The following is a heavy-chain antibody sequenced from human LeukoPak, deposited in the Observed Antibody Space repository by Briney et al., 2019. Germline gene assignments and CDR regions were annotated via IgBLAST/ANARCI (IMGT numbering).Heavy chain of an antibody. D-gene: IGHD5-12*01. V-gene: IGHV4-34*01. CDR2: IHHSGST. CDR1: GRSFSGYY. Sequence: ASETLSLTCAVSGRSFSGYYWSWIRQPPGKGLEWIGEIHHSGSTNYNPSLKSRVTISVDTSKSQFSLKLNSVTAADTAVYYCARGRAEMATSEEYYFDYWGQGTLVTVSS. J-gene: IGHJ4*02. CDR3: ARGRAEMATSEEYYFDY.